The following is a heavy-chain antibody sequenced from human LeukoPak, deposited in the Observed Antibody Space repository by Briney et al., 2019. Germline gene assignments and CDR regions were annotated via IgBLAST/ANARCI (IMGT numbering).Heavy chain of an antibody. CDR2: ISGSGGST. CDR3: ARDPSLAAAGAVDY. Sequence: GGTLRLSCAASGFTFSSYGMSWVRQAPGKGLEWVSAISGSGGSTYYADSVKGRFTISRDNSKNTLYLQMNSLRAEDTAVYYCARDPSLAAAGAVDYWGQGTLVTVS. CDR1: GFTFSSYG. V-gene: IGHV3-23*01. J-gene: IGHJ4*02. D-gene: IGHD6-13*01.